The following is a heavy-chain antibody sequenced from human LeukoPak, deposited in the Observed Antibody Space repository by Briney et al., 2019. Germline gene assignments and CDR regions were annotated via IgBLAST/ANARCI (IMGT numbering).Heavy chain of an antibody. D-gene: IGHD1-14*01. Sequence: GQSLRLSRAASGFTLSNYWMHGVRQAPAKGLVWGSRINTDDSDIRYADSVKGRLTTSRDNVKNTLYLQMNRLRVEHTAVYYCARGISTTWYNGMDVWGQGNTVTVSS. J-gene: IGHJ6*02. V-gene: IGHV3-74*01. CDR1: GFTLSNYW. CDR3: ARGISTTWYNGMDV. CDR2: INTDDSDI.